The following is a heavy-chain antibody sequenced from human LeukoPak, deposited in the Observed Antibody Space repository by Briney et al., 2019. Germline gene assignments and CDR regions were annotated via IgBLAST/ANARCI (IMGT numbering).Heavy chain of an antibody. V-gene: IGHV1-24*01. CDR3: ARAEPRGYSYGDHFDY. CDR1: GDTLSELS. J-gene: IGHJ4*02. CDR2: SDLEDAET. D-gene: IGHD5-18*01. Sequence: GASVKVSCKVSGDTLSELSIHWVRQAPGKGLEWMGGSDLEDAETIYTQKFQDRVTITEDTSTDTAYMELSGLRSEDTAVYYCARAEPRGYSYGDHFDYWGQGTLVTVSS.